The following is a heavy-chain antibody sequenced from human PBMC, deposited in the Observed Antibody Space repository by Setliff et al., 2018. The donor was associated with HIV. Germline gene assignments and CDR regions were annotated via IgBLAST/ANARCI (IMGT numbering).Heavy chain of an antibody. J-gene: IGHJ3*02. V-gene: IGHV1-46*01. Sequence: ASVKVSCKASGYTFTSYYMNWVRQAPGQGLEWMGIINPSGGSSTYAQKFQGRVAMTRDTSTSTVYMKLSSLRSEDTAVYYCARDRVRITIFGANDASDIWGQGTMVTVS. CDR3: ARDRVRITIFGANDASDI. CDR1: GYTFTSYY. D-gene: IGHD3-3*01. CDR2: INPSGGSS.